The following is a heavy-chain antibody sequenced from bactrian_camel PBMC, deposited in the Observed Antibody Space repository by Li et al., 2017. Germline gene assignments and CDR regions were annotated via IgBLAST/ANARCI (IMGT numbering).Heavy chain of an antibody. CDR3: AFGGEMGWVNPPRP. CDR2: INTAADYT. Sequence: VQLVESGGGLVQPGGSLRLSCAASGFTFSNYWMYWVRQAPGKGLEWVSAINTAADYTFYADSVKGRFTISRDNAKDMLYLQLNSLKTEDTAMYYCAFGGEMGWVNPPRPLGQGTQVTVS. CDR1: GFTFSNYW. D-gene: IGHD5*01. J-gene: IGHJ6*01. V-gene: IGHV3S1*01.